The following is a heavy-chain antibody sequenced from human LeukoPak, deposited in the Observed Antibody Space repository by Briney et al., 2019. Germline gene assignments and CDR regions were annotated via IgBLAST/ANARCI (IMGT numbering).Heavy chain of an antibody. J-gene: IGHJ3*02. CDR1: GFTFSSYS. CDR2: VDTSGGST. D-gene: IGHD2-2*01. Sequence: GGSLRLSCAASGFTFSSYSMNWVRQAPGKGLEWVSAVDTSGGSTYYSDSVKGRFTISRDNFKNTLYLQMNSLRAEDTARYYCAKYCTSTNCYGAFDIWGQGTMVTVSS. CDR3: AKYCTSTNCYGAFDI. V-gene: IGHV3-23*01.